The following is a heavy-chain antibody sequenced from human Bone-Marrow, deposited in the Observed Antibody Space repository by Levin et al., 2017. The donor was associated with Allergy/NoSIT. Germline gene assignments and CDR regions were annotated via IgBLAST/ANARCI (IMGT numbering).Heavy chain of an antibody. V-gene: IGHV3-33*01. CDR3: ARDRQEIGDDAFDI. J-gene: IGHJ3*02. CDR2: IWYDGSNK. Sequence: AGGSLRLSCATSGFTFSGHAMHWVRQAPGKGLEWVAVIWYDGSNKHYAYSVNGRFTISRDNSKNTLYLQMISLRVEDTATYYCARDRQEIGDDAFDIWGQGTMVTVSS. D-gene: IGHD3-10*01. CDR1: GFTFSGHA.